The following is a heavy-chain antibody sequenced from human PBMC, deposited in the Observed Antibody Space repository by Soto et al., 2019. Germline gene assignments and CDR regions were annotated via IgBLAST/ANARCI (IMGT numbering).Heavy chain of an antibody. CDR3: ARDLEAVAGFDY. CDR2: IIPILGIA. Sequence: ASVKVSCKASGGTFSSYTISWVRQAPGQGLEWMGRIIPILGIANYAQKFQGRVTITADKSTSTAYMELSSLRSEDTAVYYCARDLEAVAGFDYWGQGTLVTVSS. J-gene: IGHJ4*02. CDR1: GGTFSSYT. D-gene: IGHD6-19*01. V-gene: IGHV1-69*04.